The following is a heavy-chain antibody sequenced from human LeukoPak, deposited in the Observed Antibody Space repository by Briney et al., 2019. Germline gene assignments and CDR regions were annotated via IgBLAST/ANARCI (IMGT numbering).Heavy chain of an antibody. CDR2: IYTGGNT. V-gene: IGHV3-53*05. J-gene: IGHJ4*02. CDR3: AKDIVLGYSTAWDN. CDR1: GFTVGSNY. D-gene: IGHD6-19*01. Sequence: GGSLRLSCAASGFTVGSNYMSWVRQAPGRGLEWVSVIYTGGNTNYADSVKGRFTISRDNAKNSLYLQMNTLKAEDTAFYYCAKDIVLGYSTAWDNWGQGALVIVSS.